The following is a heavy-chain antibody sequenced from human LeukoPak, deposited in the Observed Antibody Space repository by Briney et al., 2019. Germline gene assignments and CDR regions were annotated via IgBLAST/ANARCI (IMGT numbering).Heavy chain of an antibody. V-gene: IGHV3-30-3*01. D-gene: IGHD1-7*01. CDR3: ARDYWWNYDY. J-gene: IGHJ4*02. CDR1: GFTFSDYA. CDR2: ISKDGSDK. Sequence: GGSLRLSCAASGFTFSDYAMHWVRKAPGKGLEWVAVISKDGSDKYYPGSVRGRFTISRDNSKNTIYLQMDSLRAEDTAIYYCARDYWWNYDYWGQGSLVTVSS.